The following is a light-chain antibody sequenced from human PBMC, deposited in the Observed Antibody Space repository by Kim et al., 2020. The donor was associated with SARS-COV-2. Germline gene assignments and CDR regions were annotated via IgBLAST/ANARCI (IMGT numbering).Light chain of an antibody. CDR2: DAA. Sequence: DIQITQSPSTLSASVGDRVTITCRASQSVSTWLAWYQQKPGKAPKVLIYDAASLESGVPSRFSGSGSGTEFTLTISSLQPDDFATYYCQQYNSYLWTFGQGTKVEI. CDR3: QQYNSYLWT. CDR1: QSVSTW. V-gene: IGKV1-5*01. J-gene: IGKJ1*01.